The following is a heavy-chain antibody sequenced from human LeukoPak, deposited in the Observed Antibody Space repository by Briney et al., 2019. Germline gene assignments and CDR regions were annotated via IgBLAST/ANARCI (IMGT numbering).Heavy chain of an antibody. D-gene: IGHD1-26*01. J-gene: IGHJ5*02. CDR1: ADSISNYH. V-gene: IGHV4-59*01. Sequence: SETLSLTCAVSADSISNYHWSWIRQPPGKGLEWIGYIYYRGSTNYNPSLKSRVTISIDTSKKQFSLKLSSVTAADTAVYYCARHEYSGSYYGLSWFDPWGQGTLVTVSS. CDR2: IYYRGST. CDR3: ARHEYSGSYYGLSWFDP.